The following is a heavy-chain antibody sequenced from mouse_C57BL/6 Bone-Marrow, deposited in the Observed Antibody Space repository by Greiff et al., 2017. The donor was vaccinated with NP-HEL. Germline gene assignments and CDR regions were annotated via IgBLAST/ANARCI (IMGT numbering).Heavy chain of an antibody. J-gene: IGHJ3*01. Sequence: EVMLVESGGGLVQPKGSLKLSCAASGFTFNTYAMHWVRQAPGKGLEWVARIRSKSSNYATYYADSVKDRFTISRDDSQSMLYLQMNNLKTEDTAMYYCVREPHYGNYVWFAYWGQGTLVTVSA. CDR1: GFTFNTYA. CDR2: IRSKSSNYAT. V-gene: IGHV10-3*01. CDR3: VREPHYGNYVWFAY. D-gene: IGHD2-1*01.